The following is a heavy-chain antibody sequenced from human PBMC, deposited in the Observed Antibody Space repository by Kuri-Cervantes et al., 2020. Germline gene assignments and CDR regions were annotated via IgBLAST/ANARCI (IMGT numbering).Heavy chain of an antibody. CDR3: AREIPEQWLES. Sequence: SVKVSCKASGGTFSNYTISWVRQAPGQGLEWMGGIIPMFGTVNYAQKFQGRVTITADESTSTAYMELSSLRSEDTAVYYCAREIPEQWLESWGQGTLVTVSS. J-gene: IGHJ4*02. V-gene: IGHV1-69*13. CDR1: GGTFSNYT. D-gene: IGHD6-19*01. CDR2: IIPMFGTV.